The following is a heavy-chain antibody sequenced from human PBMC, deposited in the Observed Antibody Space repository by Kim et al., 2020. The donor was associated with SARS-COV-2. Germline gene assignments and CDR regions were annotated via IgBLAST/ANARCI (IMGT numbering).Heavy chain of an antibody. CDR1: GGSFSGYY. D-gene: IGHD2-15*01. CDR2: INHSGST. J-gene: IGHJ6*03. Sequence: SETLSLTCAVYGGSFSGYYWSWIRQPPGKGLEWIGEINHSGSTNYNPSLKSRVTISVDTSKNQFSLKLSSVTAADTAVYYCARVVVAATRVLSYYYYYM. V-gene: IGHV4-34*01. CDR3: ARVVVAATRVLSYYYYYM.